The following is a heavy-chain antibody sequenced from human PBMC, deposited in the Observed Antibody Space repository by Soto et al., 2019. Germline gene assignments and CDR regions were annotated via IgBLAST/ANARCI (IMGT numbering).Heavy chain of an antibody. Sequence: GGSLRLSCAASGFTFSSYGMHWVRQAPGKGLEWVAVISYDGSNKYYADSVKGRFTISRDNSKNTLYLQMNSLRAEDTAVYYCANGGYDRNDAFDIWGQGTMVT. V-gene: IGHV3-30*18. CDR3: ANGGYDRNDAFDI. CDR1: GFTFSSYG. CDR2: ISYDGSNK. J-gene: IGHJ3*02. D-gene: IGHD3-22*01.